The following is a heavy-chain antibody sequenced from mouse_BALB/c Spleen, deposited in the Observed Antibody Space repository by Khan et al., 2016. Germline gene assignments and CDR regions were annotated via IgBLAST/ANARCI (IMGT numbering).Heavy chain of an antibody. V-gene: IGHV2-6*02. Sequence: QVQLKESGPGLVAPSQSLSITCTVSAVSLTSYGVHWVRQPPGKGLEWLVVIWSDGSTTYNSALKSRLSISKDNSKSQVFLKMNSLQTDDTAMYYCARRDDGGGAMDCWGQGTSVTVSS. CDR2: IWSDGST. J-gene: IGHJ4*01. CDR1: AVSLTSYG. D-gene: IGHD2-3*01. CDR3: ARRDDGGGAMDC.